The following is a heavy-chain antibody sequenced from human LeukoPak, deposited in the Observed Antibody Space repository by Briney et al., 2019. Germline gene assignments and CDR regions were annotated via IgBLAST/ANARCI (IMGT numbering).Heavy chain of an antibody. CDR3: ARGNERRGLDY. CDR2: IWYDGSNK. J-gene: IGHJ4*02. Sequence: GGSLRLSCAASGFTFSSYGMHWVRQAPGKGLEWVAVIWYDGSNKYYADSVKGRFTISRDNSKNTLYLQMNSLRAEDTAVYYCARGNERRGLDYWGQGTLVTVSS. D-gene: IGHD1-1*01. V-gene: IGHV3-33*01. CDR1: GFTFSSYG.